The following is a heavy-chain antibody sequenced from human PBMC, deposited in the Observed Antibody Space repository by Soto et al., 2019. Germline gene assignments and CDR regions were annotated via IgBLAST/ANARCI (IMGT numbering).Heavy chain of an antibody. Sequence: EVQLVESGGGLVQPGGSLKVSCAASGFTFSDSAMHWVRQASGKGLEWVGRIRGKTHSYATTYAASLKGRFTISRDDSKSTTYLQMNSLKAEDTAVYYCTSAAVASYWGQGTLVTVSS. V-gene: IGHV3-73*02. CDR1: GFTFSDSA. CDR2: IRGKTHSYAT. D-gene: IGHD6-19*01. CDR3: TSAAVASY. J-gene: IGHJ4*02.